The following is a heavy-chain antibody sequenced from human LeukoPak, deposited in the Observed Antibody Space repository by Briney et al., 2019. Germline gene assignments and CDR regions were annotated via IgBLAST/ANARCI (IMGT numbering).Heavy chain of an antibody. CDR2: ISGSGGGT. J-gene: IGHJ5*02. CDR1: GLSFSIYA. D-gene: IGHD2-15*01. Sequence: GGSLRLSCAASGLSFSIYAMSWVRQAPGRGLEWVSSISGSGGGTYYADSVKGRFTISRDNSKNTLYLQMNSLRAEDTALYYCAKDADCSGDTCWRWFDPWGQGTLVTVSS. CDR3: AKDADCSGDTCWRWFDP. V-gene: IGHV3-23*01.